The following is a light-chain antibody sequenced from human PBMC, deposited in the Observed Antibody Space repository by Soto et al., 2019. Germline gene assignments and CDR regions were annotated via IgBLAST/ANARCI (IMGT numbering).Light chain of an antibody. V-gene: IGKV1-5*03. J-gene: IGKJ2*01. CDR1: QTISSW. CDR2: KAS. Sequence: DIQMTQSPSTLSASVGDRVTIACRASQTISSWLAWYQQKPGKAPKLLIYKASSLATGVPSRFSGSGSGTEFTLTISSLQPDDYATYYCQQYTSYSYTFGQGTKVDIK. CDR3: QQYTSYSYT.